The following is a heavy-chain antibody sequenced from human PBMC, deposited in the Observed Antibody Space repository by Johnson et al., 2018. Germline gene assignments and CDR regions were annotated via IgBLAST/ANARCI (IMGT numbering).Heavy chain of an antibody. J-gene: IGHJ6*03. CDR3: VRLYSSAEYYYYMDV. Sequence: VQLVQSGGGVVRPGGSLRLSCAASGFKFDDHSMTWVRQAPGKGLEWVSGINWNGGSTGYADPVKGRFTISRDNAKNSLYLQMNSLRAEDTALYYWVRLYSSAEYYYYMDVWGKGTTVTVSS. CDR2: INWNGGST. CDR1: GFKFDDHS. V-gene: IGHV3-20*04. D-gene: IGHD3-22*01.